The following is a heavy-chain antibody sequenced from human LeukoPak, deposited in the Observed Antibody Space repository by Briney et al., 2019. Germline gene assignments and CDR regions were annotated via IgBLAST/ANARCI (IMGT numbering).Heavy chain of an antibody. J-gene: IGHJ2*01. Sequence: GGSLRLSCAASGFTFSSYGMHWVRQAPGKGLEWVAVISYDGSNKYYADSVKGRFTISRDNSKNTLYLQMNSLRAEDTAVYYCAKERTVIRGVIRYFDLWGRGTLVTVSS. CDR2: ISYDGSNK. CDR1: GFTFSSYG. V-gene: IGHV3-30*18. CDR3: AKERTVIRGVIRYFDL. D-gene: IGHD3-10*01.